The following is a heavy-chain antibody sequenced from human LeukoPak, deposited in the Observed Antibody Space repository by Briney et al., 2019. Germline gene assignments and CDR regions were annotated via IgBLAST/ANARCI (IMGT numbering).Heavy chain of an antibody. Sequence: SQTLSLTCAISGDSVSSNSAAWNWIRRSPSRSLEWLGRTYYRSKWYNDYAVSVKSRITINPDTSKNQFSLQLNSVTPEDTAVYYCARRRNDNSWDAFDIWGQGTMVTVSS. J-gene: IGHJ3*02. CDR2: TYYRSKWYN. D-gene: IGHD4-23*01. V-gene: IGHV6-1*01. CDR3: ARRRNDNSWDAFDI. CDR1: GDSVSSNSAA.